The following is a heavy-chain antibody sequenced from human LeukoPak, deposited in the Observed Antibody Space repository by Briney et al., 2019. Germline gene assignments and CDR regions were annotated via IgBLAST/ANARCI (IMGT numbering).Heavy chain of an antibody. CDR3: AREALYYDTSGYSFDY. J-gene: IGHJ4*02. CDR1: GYTFTNYA. CDR2: INAGNGNT. Sequence: VASVKVSCKASGYTFTNYAIHWVRQAPGQRLEWMGWINAGNGNTKSLQNFQDRVTITRDTSASTIYMELRSLRSEGTAVYYCAREALYYDTSGYSFDYWGQGTLVTVSS. V-gene: IGHV1-3*01. D-gene: IGHD3-22*01.